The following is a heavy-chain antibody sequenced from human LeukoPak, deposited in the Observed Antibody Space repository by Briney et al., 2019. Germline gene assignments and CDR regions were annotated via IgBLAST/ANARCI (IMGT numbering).Heavy chain of an antibody. V-gene: IGHV1-69*13. Sequence: SVKVSCKASGGTFSSYAISWVRHAPGQGLEWMGGIIPIFGTANYAQKFQGRVTITADESTSTAYMELSSLRSEDTAVYYCARSPHYMVRGVIRFPFDYWGQGTLVTVSS. CDR3: ARSPHYMVRGVIRFPFDY. D-gene: IGHD3-10*01. CDR1: GGTFSSYA. CDR2: IIPIFGTA. J-gene: IGHJ4*02.